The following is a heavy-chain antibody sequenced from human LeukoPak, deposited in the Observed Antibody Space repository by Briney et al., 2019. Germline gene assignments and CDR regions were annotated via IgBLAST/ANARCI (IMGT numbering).Heavy chain of an antibody. CDR3: ARGGYYFDY. D-gene: IGHD5-12*01. V-gene: IGHV4-31*03. CDR2: IYYSGST. J-gene: IGHJ4*02. CDR1: GGSISSGDYY. Sequence: SETLSLTCTVSGGSISSGDYYGSWIRQHPGKGLEWIGYIYYSGSTHYNPSLKSRVTISVDTSKNQFSLNLNSVTAADTAVYYCARGGYYFDYWGQGTLVTVSS.